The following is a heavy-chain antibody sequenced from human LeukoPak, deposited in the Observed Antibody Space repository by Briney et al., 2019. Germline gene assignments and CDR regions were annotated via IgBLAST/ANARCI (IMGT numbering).Heavy chain of an antibody. V-gene: IGHV3-48*03. D-gene: IGHD1-26*01. CDR3: AKDGGTHFDH. Sequence: GGSLRLSCAASGFTFSSYEMNWVRQAPGKGLEWVSYISSSGSTIYYADSVKGRFTISRDNAQNSLTLHMNTLRADDTAVYYCAKDGGTHFDHWGQGTLVTVSS. CDR1: GFTFSSYE. J-gene: IGHJ4*02. CDR2: ISSSGSTI.